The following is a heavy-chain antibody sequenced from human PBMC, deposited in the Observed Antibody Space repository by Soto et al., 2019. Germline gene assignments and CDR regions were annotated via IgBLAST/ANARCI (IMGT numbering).Heavy chain of an antibody. CDR1: GYTFTSYY. D-gene: IGHD3-22*01. Sequence: QVQLVQSGAEVKKPGASVKVSCKASGYTFTSYYMHWVRQAPGQGLEWMGIINPSGGSTSYAQKFQGRVTMTRDTSTSTVYMELSSLRSEDTAVYYCARDRHGGDTHYDSSGVDYWGQGTLVTVSS. CDR2: INPSGGST. CDR3: ARDRHGGDTHYDSSGVDY. J-gene: IGHJ4*02. V-gene: IGHV1-46*01.